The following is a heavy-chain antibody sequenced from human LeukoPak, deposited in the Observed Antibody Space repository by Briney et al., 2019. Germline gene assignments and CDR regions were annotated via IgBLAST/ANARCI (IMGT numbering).Heavy chain of an antibody. CDR2: ISDYTGNT. CDR1: GYTFATYG. J-gene: IGHJ4*02. Sequence: ASVKVSCKASGYTFATYGISWVRQAPGQGLEWMGRISDYTGNTNYAQNFQGRVTMTTDTSTSTAYMELRSLRSDDTAVYYCARDTAPNDSSGYPDDYWGQGTLVTVSS. D-gene: IGHD3-22*01. V-gene: IGHV1-18*01. CDR3: ARDTAPNDSSGYPDDY.